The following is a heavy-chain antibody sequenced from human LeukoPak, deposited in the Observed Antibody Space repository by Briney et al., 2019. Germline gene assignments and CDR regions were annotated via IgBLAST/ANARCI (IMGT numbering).Heavy chain of an antibody. CDR3: VKVHGYSYGYFDY. J-gene: IGHJ4*02. V-gene: IGHV3-9*01. CDR2: ISWNSGDI. D-gene: IGHD5-18*01. Sequence: GGSLRLSCAASGFTFSNYAMSWVRQAPGKGLEWVSGISWNSGDIGYADSVKGRFTISRDNAKNSLYLQMHSLRTEDTALYYCVKVHGYSYGYFDYWGQGILVTVSS. CDR1: GFTFSNYA.